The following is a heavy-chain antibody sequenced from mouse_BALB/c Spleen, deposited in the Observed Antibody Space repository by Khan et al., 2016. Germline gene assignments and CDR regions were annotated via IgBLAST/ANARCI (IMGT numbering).Heavy chain of an antibody. CDR2: IDPANGNT. Sequence: EVQLQESGAELVKPGASVKLSCTASGFNIKDTYMHWVKQRPEQGLEWIGRIDPANGNTTYDPKFQGKATITADTSSNTAYLQLSSLTSEDTAVYYCARSPYDYDVGFAYWGQGTLVTVSA. D-gene: IGHD2-4*01. V-gene: IGHV14-3*02. CDR1: GFNIKDTY. CDR3: ARSPYDYDVGFAY. J-gene: IGHJ3*01.